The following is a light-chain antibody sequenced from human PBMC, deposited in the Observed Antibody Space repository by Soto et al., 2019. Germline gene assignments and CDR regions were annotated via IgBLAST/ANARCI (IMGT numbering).Light chain of an antibody. V-gene: IGKV3-20*01. CDR2: GAS. J-gene: IGKJ1*01. CDR1: QTVTTTY. Sequence: EVVXTQSPGTLSLSPGERATLSCRASQTVTTTYLGWYQQKPGQAPRLLIYGASSRATGIPDRFSGSGSGTDFTLTISRLEPEDFAVYYCQQYGNSPWTFGQGTKVDIK. CDR3: QQYGNSPWT.